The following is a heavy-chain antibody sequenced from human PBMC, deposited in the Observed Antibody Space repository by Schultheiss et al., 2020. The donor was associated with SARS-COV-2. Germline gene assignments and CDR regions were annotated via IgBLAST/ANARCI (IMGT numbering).Heavy chain of an antibody. J-gene: IGHJ4*02. CDR1: GFTFSGSA. V-gene: IGHV3-73*01. D-gene: IGHD5-24*01. CDR3: LVSQGDGYNYELDY. CDR2: IRSKANSYAT. Sequence: GGSLRLSCAASGFTFSGSAMHWVRQASGKGLEWVGRIRSKANSYATAYAASVKGRFTISRDDSKITAYLQMNSLKTEDTAVYYCLVSQGDGYNYELDYWGQGTLVTVSS.